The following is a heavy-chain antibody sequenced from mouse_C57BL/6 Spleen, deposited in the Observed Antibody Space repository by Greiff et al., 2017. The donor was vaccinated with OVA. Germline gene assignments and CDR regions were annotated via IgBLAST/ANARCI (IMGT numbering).Heavy chain of an antibody. Sequence: EVKLMESGGGLVQPGGSLSLSCAASGFTFTDYYMSWVRQPPGKALEWLGFIRNKANGYTTEYSASVKGRFTISSDNSQSILYLQMNALRAEDSATYYCARYYYGSTGAMDYWGQGTSVTVSS. CDR3: ARYYYGSTGAMDY. J-gene: IGHJ4*01. CDR1: GFTFTDYY. D-gene: IGHD1-1*01. V-gene: IGHV7-3*01. CDR2: IRNKANGYTT.